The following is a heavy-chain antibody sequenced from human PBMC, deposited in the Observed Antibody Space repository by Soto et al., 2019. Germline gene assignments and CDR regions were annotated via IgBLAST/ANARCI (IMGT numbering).Heavy chain of an antibody. J-gene: IGHJ4*02. CDR1: GDSFNTFA. Sequence: QVQLVQSGAEVKKPGSSVNLSCKASGDSFNTFAVTWVRQAPGQGLEWMGGIIPNFHTPNNAQKFQGRVTIIADKSTSTPYMELSSLRSEDTAVYYCARLYYDSSGYYLWYFDYWGQGTLVTVSS. CDR2: IIPNFHTP. D-gene: IGHD3-22*01. V-gene: IGHV1-69*06. CDR3: ARLYYDSSGYYLWYFDY.